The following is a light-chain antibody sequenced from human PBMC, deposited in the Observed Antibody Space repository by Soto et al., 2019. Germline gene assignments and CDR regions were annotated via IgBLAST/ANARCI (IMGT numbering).Light chain of an antibody. CDR1: SSSVGGYNA. CDR2: EVT. CDR3: NSFRVNRLYV. Sequence: QSALAQPASVSGSPGQTITISCTGTSSSVGGYNAVSWYQHHPGKAHKLIIYEVTHRPAGVSGRFSASKSGNTASLTISGLQAEDEADYYCNSFRVNRLYVVGTGTTLTVL. V-gene: IGLV2-14*01. J-gene: IGLJ1*01.